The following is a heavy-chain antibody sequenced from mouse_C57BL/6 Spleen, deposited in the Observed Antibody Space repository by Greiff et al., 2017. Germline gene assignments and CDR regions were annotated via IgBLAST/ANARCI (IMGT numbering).Heavy chain of an antibody. D-gene: IGHD2-1*01. CDR2: ISYDGSN. J-gene: IGHJ1*03. Sequence: EVKLQESGPGLVKPSQSLSLTCSVTGYSITSGYYWNWIRQFPGNKLEWMGYISYDGSNNYNPSLKNRISITRDTSKNQFFLKLNSVTTEDTATYYCASYGNGYWYFDVWGTGTTVTVSS. CDR3: ASYGNGYWYFDV. V-gene: IGHV3-6*01. CDR1: GYSITSGYY.